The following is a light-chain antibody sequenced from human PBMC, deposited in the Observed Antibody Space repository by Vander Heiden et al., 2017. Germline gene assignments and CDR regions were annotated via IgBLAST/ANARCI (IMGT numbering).Light chain of an antibody. V-gene: IGLV3-25*03. CDR3: QSADSSGADVF. CDR2: KDS. CDR1: ALPKQY. J-gene: IGLJ2*01. Sequence: SYELTQPPSVSVSPGQTARITCSGDALPKQYAFWYQQKPGQAPVLVMYKDSERSSGIPDRFSGSSSGTTVTLTISGVQAEDEADYYCQSADSSGADVFFGGGTKLTVL.